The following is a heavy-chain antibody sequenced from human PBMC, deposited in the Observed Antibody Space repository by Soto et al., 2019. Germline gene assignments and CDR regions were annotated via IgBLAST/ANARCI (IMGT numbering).Heavy chain of an antibody. J-gene: IGHJ3*02. Sequence: SVKVSCKASGGTFSSYAISWVRQAPGQGLEWMGGIIPIFGTANYAQKFQGRVTITADKSTSTAYMELRSLRCEDTAVYYCAREKKYYYDSSGSPGAFDIWGQGTMVTVSS. V-gene: IGHV1-69*06. CDR1: GGTFSSYA. CDR3: AREKKYYYDSSGSPGAFDI. D-gene: IGHD3-22*01. CDR2: IIPIFGTA.